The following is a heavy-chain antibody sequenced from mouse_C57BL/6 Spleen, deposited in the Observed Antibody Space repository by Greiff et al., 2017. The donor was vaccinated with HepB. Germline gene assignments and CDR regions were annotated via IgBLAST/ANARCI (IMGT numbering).Heavy chain of an antibody. CDR1: GFSLTSYG. V-gene: IGHV2-2*01. J-gene: IGHJ2*01. Sequence: QVQLKESGPGLVQPSQSLSITCTVSGFSLTSYGVHWVRQSPGKGLEWLGVIWSGGSTDYNAAFISRLSISKDNSKSQVFFKMNSLQADDTAIYYCARNSGDSPFDYWGQGTTLTVSS. CDR3: ARNSGDSPFDY. CDR2: IWSGGST.